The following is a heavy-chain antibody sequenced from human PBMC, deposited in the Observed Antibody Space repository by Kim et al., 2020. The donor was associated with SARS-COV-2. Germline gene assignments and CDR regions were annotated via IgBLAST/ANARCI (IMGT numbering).Heavy chain of an antibody. CDR2: IWSDGSKK. J-gene: IGHJ4*02. CDR1: GFTFSNYG. Sequence: GSLRLSCTPSGFTFSNYGMHWVRQYPGKGLEWVAIIWSDGSKKYYRDSVKGRFTISRDNSKNSLYLQMNSLRAEDTAMYYCARLGSGTYGPLDYWGQGVLVTVSS. V-gene: IGHV3-33*01. CDR3: ARLGSGTYGPLDY. D-gene: IGHD3-10*01.